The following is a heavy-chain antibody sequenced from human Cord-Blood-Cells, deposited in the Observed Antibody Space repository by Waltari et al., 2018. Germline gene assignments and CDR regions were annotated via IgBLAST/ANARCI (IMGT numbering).Heavy chain of an antibody. Sequence: EVQLVESGGGLVQPGGSLRLSCAASGFTFSSYWMSWVRLAPGKGREWVANIKQDGREKYYVDTGKGRFTISRDNAKNSLYLQMNSLRAEDTAVYYCARDHDYGDYYFDYWGQGTLVTVSS. V-gene: IGHV3-7*01. J-gene: IGHJ4*02. D-gene: IGHD4-17*01. CDR3: ARDHDYGDYYFDY. CDR1: GFTFSSYW. CDR2: IKQDGREK.